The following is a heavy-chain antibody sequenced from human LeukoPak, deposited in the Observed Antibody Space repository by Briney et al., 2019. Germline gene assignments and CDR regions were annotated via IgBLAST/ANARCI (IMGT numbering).Heavy chain of an antibody. CDR3: ARDQADSSWFDY. V-gene: IGHV4-59*01. D-gene: IGHD6-13*01. Sequence: SETLSLTCTVSGGSISSYYWSWIRQPPGKGLEWIGYIYYSGSTNYNPSLKSRVTISVDTSKNQFSLKLSSVTAADTAVYYCARDQADSSWFDYWGQGTLATVSS. CDR1: GGSISSYY. J-gene: IGHJ4*02. CDR2: IYYSGST.